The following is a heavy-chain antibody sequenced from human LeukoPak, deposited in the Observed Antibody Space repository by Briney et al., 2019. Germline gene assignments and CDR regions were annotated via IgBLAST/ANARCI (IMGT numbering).Heavy chain of an antibody. V-gene: IGHV3-7*01. D-gene: IGHD3-10*01. CDR2: IKQDGSEK. CDR1: GFTFSSYW. J-gene: IGHJ4*02. Sequence: PGGSLRLSCAVSGFTFSSYWMSWVRQAPGKGLEWVANIKQDGSEKDYVDSVKGRLTISRDNTKNSLYLQMNNLRAEDTAVYFCARFYGSYSGSGSYYNDYWGQGTLVTVSS. CDR3: ARFYGSYSGSGSYYNDY.